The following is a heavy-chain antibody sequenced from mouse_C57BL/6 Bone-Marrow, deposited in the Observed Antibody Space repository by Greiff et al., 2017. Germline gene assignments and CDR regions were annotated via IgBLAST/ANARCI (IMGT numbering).Heavy chain of an antibody. Sequence: QVQLKQPGAELVKPGASVKMSCKASGYTFTSYWITWVKQRPGQGLEWIGDIYPTSGRTNYNEKFKSKGILTVDTSSNTAYMQLSSLTSEDSAVLYGARSGPVGRSFDDWGEGTTLTGSS. CDR2: IYPTSGRT. CDR1: GYTFTSYW. D-gene: IGHD4-1*01. J-gene: IGHJ2*01. CDR3: ARSGPVGRSFDD. V-gene: IGHV1-55*01.